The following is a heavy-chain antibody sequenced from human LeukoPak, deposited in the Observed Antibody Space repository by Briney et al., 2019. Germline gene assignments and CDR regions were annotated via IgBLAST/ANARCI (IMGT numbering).Heavy chain of an antibody. D-gene: IGHD4-17*01. V-gene: IGHV3-53*01. CDR2: IYSGGST. J-gene: IGHJ3*02. Sequence: GGSLRLSCAASGFTVSSNYMSWVRQAPGKGLEWVSVIYSGGSTYYADSVKGRFTISRDNSKNTLYLQMNGLRAEDTAVYYCASMTTVTLDDAFDIWGQGTMVTVSS. CDR1: GFTVSSNY. CDR3: ASMTTVTLDDAFDI.